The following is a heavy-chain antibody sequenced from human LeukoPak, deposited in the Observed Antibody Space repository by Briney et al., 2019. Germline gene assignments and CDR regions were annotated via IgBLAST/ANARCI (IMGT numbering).Heavy chain of an antibody. J-gene: IGHJ4*02. D-gene: IGHD6-19*01. Sequence: SETLSLTCTVSGGSISSGSYYWSWIRQPAGKGLEWIGRIYTSGSTNYNPSLKSRVTISVDTSKNQFSLKLSSVTAADTAVYYCVRLGYSSGWLDYWGQGTLVTVSS. CDR2: IYTSGST. CDR1: GGSISSGSYY. CDR3: VRLGYSSGWLDY. V-gene: IGHV4-61*02.